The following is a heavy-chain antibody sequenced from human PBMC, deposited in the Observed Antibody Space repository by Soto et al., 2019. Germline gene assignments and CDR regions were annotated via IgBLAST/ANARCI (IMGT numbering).Heavy chain of an antibody. Sequence: PSETLSLTCTDSGGSISSYYWSWIRQPPGKGLEWIGYIYYSGSTNYNPSLKSRVTISVDTSKNQFSLKLSSVTAADTAVYYCASGGSCYSRYCYFDYWGQGTLVTVSS. CDR3: ASGGSCYSRYCYFDY. D-gene: IGHD2-15*01. V-gene: IGHV4-59*01. J-gene: IGHJ4*02. CDR2: IYYSGST. CDR1: GGSISSYY.